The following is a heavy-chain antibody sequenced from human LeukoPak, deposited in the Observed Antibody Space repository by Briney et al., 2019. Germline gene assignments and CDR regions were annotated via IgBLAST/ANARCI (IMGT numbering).Heavy chain of an antibody. V-gene: IGHV3-9*01. D-gene: IGHD4-23*01. Sequence: GGSLRLSCAASGFTFEHYGMPWVRQVPGKGLEWVSYITWNSAYKGYADSVRGRFAISRDNAKKSLHLQMNSLTGDDTAFYYCAKASDYGGNEFDFWGQGTLVTVSS. CDR3: AKASDYGGNEFDF. CDR2: ITWNSAYK. J-gene: IGHJ5*01. CDR1: GFTFEHYG.